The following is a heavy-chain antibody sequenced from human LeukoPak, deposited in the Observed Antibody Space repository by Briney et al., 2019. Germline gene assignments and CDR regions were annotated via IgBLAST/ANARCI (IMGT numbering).Heavy chain of an antibody. CDR2: ISGSGGSA. Sequence: PGGSLRLSCAASGFTFSSYAMSWVRQAPGKGLEWVSAISGSGGSAYYADSVKGRFTISRDNSKNTLYLQMNSLRAEDTAVYYCAKDRSPYGDYGIGYYYYGMDVWGQGTTVTVSS. J-gene: IGHJ6*02. V-gene: IGHV3-23*01. CDR1: GFTFSSYA. CDR3: AKDRSPYGDYGIGYYYYGMDV. D-gene: IGHD4-17*01.